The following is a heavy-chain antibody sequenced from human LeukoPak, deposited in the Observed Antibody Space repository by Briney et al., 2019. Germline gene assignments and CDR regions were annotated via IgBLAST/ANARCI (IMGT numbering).Heavy chain of an antibody. CDR3: ARSPKMVTTEFDY. J-gene: IGHJ4*02. CDR1: GYTFTSYY. CDR2: INPSGGST. D-gene: IGHD4-17*01. Sequence: ASVKVSCKASGYTFTSYYMHWVRQAPGQGPEWMGIINPSGGSTSYAQKFQGRVTMTRDTSTSTVYMELSSLRSEDAAVYYCARSPKMVTTEFDYWGQGTLVTVSS. V-gene: IGHV1-46*01.